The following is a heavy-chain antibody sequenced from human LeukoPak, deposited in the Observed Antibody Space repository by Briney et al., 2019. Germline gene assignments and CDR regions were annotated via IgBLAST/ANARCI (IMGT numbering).Heavy chain of an antibody. Sequence: SETLSLTCAVYGGSFSGYYWSWIRQPPGKGLEWIGEINHSGSTNYNPSLKSRVTISVDTSKNQFSLKLSSVTAADTAVYYCARSGYSSSWAHLYLYNWFDPWGQGTLVTVSS. CDR2: INHSGST. CDR1: GGSFSGYY. CDR3: ARSGYSSSWAHLYLYNWFDP. V-gene: IGHV4-34*01. D-gene: IGHD6-13*01. J-gene: IGHJ5*02.